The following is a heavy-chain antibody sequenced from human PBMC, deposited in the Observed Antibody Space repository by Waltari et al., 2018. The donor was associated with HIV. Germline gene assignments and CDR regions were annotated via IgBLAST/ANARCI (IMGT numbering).Heavy chain of an antibody. D-gene: IGHD1-1*01. CDR3: VGDRTSLTTGDFDS. CDR1: GIAFDLFT. CDR2: ISRGSSFS. V-gene: IGHV3-21*02. J-gene: IGHJ4*02. Sequence: ELVESGGGLFKPGQSLRLSCNASGIAFDLFTMTWVHQAPGGGLEWVASISRGSSFSYYSDSFKGRISISRDNAKKSLFLQMNSLTADDTGLYFCVGDRTSLTTGDFDSWGQGVPVIVSS.